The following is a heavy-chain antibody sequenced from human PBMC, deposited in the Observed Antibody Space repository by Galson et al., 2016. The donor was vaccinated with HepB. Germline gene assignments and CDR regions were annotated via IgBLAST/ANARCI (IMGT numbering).Heavy chain of an antibody. J-gene: IGHJ4*02. Sequence: SLRLSCAASGFTFSNYATAWVRLPPGQGLEWDSTIQGSGDATYYAVSVKGRFTISRDNSRSTLYLHLSSLRAEDTALYYCARGHGDYFPANYFNYWGQGTLVTVSS. D-gene: IGHD4-17*01. CDR2: IQGSGDAT. CDR3: ARGHGDYFPANYFNY. CDR1: GFTFSNYA. V-gene: IGHV3-23*01.